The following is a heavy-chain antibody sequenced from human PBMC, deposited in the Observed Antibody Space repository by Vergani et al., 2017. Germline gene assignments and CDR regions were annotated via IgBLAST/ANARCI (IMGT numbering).Heavy chain of an antibody. V-gene: IGHV2-5*02. J-gene: IGHJ6*02. CDR1: GFSLSTSGVG. CDR2: IYWDDDK. Sequence: QITLKESGPTLVKPTQTLTLTCTFSGFSLSTSGVGVGWNRQPPGKALEWLALIYWDDDKRYSPSLKSRLTITKDTSKNQVVLTMTNMDPVDTATYYCAHRGYGDYYYGMDVWGQGTTGTVSS. D-gene: IGHD4-17*01. CDR3: AHRGYGDYYYGMDV.